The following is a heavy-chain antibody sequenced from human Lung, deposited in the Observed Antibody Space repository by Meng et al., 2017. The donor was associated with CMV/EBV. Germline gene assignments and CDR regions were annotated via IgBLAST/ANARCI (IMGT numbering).Heavy chain of an antibody. V-gene: IGHV3-30*18. D-gene: IGHD2-2*01. Sequence: AFEFIFSNFVRHWVRQAPGKGLEWVSFVSYDGSNRNYPDSVKGRFSISRDDSKNTLYVQINSLRPEDTAVYYCAKDLCSSSCYPDYWGQGTLVTVSS. J-gene: IGHJ4*02. CDR2: VSYDGSNR. CDR1: EFIFSNFV. CDR3: AKDLCSSSCYPDY.